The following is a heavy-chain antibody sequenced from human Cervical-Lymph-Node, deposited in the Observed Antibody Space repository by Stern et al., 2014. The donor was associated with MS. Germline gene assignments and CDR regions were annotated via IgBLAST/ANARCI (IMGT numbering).Heavy chain of an antibody. CDR2: TSYDGSAK. J-gene: IGHJ6*02. D-gene: IGHD2-15*01. Sequence: VQLEESGGGAVQSGRSLRLSCAASGFTFSSYGMHWVRQAPGKGLGWVAGTSYDGSAKYYADSVKGRFTISRDNSKNTLYLQMNSLRAEDTAVYYCAKDFDIYYYYGMDVWGQGTTVTVSS. CDR1: GFTFSSYG. V-gene: IGHV3-30*18. CDR3: AKDFDIYYYYGMDV.